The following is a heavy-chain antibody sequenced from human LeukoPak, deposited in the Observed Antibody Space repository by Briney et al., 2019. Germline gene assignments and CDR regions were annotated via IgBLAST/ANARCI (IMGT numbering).Heavy chain of an antibody. D-gene: IGHD2-2*01. Sequence: SETLSLTCTVSGGSISSSSYYWGWIRQPPGKGLEWIGSIYYSGSTYYNPSLKSRVTISVDTSKNQFSLKLRSVTAADTAVYYCARSVYCSSTSCSLLGYYYMDVWGKGTTVTVSS. CDR3: ARSVYCSSTSCSLLGYYYMDV. CDR1: GGSISSSSYY. V-gene: IGHV4-39*01. J-gene: IGHJ6*03. CDR2: IYYSGST.